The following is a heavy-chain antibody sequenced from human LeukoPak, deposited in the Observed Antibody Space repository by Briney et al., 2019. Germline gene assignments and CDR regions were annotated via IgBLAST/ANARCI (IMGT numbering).Heavy chain of an antibody. Sequence: GGSLRLSCVVSGITLSNYGMSGVRRAPGKGLEWVSGISERGGSTNYADTVKGGFIISRDTSKNTVYLQMNSLRAEDTAVYYCAKDGGGDYYYYGMDVWGQGTLVTVSS. CDR3: AKDGGGDYYYYGMDV. V-gene: IGHV3-23*01. J-gene: IGHJ6*02. CDR2: ISERGGST. D-gene: IGHD4-17*01. CDR1: GITLSNYG.